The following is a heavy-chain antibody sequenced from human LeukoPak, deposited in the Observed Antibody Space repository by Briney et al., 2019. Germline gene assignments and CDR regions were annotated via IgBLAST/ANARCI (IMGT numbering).Heavy chain of an antibody. D-gene: IGHD3-3*01. CDR1: GYTFTSYD. CDR3: AREHYDFWSGGNWFDP. Sequence: ASVKVSCKASGYTFTSYDINWVRQAPGQGLEWMGWISAYNGNTNYAQKLQGRVTMTTDTSTSTAYMELRSLRSDDTAVYYCAREHYDFWSGGNWFDPWGQGTLVTVSS. J-gene: IGHJ5*02. CDR2: ISAYNGNT. V-gene: IGHV1-18*01.